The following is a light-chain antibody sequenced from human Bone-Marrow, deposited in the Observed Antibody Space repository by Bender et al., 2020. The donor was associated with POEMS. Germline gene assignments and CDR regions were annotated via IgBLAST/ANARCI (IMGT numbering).Light chain of an antibody. V-gene: IGLV1-44*01. Sequence: QSVVTQPPSASGTPGQSVTISCSGGSSNIGSYTVLWYQQFPGTAPRLLIHSDDQRPSGVPDRFSASKSANSASLAISGLQSDDEAVYYCSTWDYRLNGRLFGGGTKLTVL. CDR3: STWDYRLNGRL. CDR1: SSNIGSYT. CDR2: SDD. J-gene: IGLJ2*01.